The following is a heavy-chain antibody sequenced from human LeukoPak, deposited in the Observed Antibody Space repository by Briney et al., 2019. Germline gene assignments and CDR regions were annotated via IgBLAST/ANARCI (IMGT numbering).Heavy chain of an antibody. J-gene: IGHJ4*02. D-gene: IGHD1-1*01. V-gene: IGHV3-9*01. CDR3: AKDTSWNDGWFHY. Sequence: PGGSLRLSCAASGCTFDDYAMRWVRQAPGKGLEWVSGISWNSGSIGYADSVKGRFTISRDNATNPLYLQMNSLSAEDTALYYCAKDTSWNDGWFHYWAQGTLVTVSS. CDR2: ISWNSGSI. CDR1: GCTFDDYA.